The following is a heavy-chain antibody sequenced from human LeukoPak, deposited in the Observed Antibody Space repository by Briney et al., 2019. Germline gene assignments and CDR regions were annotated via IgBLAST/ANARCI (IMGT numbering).Heavy chain of an antibody. J-gene: IGHJ3*02. D-gene: IGHD2-15*01. CDR1: GGSISSYY. Sequence: SETLSLTCTVSGGSISSYYWSWIRQPAGKGLEWIGRIYTSGSTNYNPSLKSRVTISVDTSKNQFSLKLSSVTAADTAVYYCARHCSGGSCFDAFDIWGQGTMVTVSS. CDR3: ARHCSGGSCFDAFDI. CDR2: IYTSGST. V-gene: IGHV4-4*07.